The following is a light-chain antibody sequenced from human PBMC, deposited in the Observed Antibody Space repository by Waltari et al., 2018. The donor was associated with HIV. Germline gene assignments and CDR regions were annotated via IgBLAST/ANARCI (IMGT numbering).Light chain of an antibody. V-gene: IGLV1-44*01. CDR2: SNN. Sequence: QSVLTQPPSASGTPGQRVTISCSGSSSNLGSTTLTWYQQLPGTAPKLLIYSNNQRPSGVPDRFSGSKSGTSASLAISGLQSEDEADYYCAAWDDSLNGWVFGGGTKLTVL. J-gene: IGLJ3*02. CDR3: AAWDDSLNGWV. CDR1: SSNLGSTT.